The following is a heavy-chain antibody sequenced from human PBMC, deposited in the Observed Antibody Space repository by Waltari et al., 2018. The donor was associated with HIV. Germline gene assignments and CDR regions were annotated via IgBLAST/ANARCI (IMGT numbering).Heavy chain of an antibody. CDR1: RFTFSTYG. CDR3: ARVRSTMGRFQGFDY. D-gene: IGHD1-26*01. V-gene: IGHV3-33*01. CDR2: ISFDGNTK. J-gene: IGHJ4*02. Sequence: QVQLVASGGGVVQPGRPLRLSCAASRFTFSTYGMHWVRQAPGKGLEWVAFISFDGNTKYYIESVKGRFTISRDNSKNTLYLQMNSLRAEDTAVYYCARVRSTMGRFQGFDYWGQGTLVTVSS.